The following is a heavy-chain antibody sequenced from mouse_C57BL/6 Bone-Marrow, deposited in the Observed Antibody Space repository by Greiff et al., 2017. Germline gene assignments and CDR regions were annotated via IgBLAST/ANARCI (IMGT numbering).Heavy chain of an antibody. D-gene: IGHD1-1*01. CDR3: ARYPSYYYGSSYAMDY. CDR1: GYTFTSYG. Sequence: VQLQESGAELARPGASVKLSCKASGYTFTSYGISWVKQRTGQGLEWIGEIYPRSGNTYYNEKFKGKATLTADKSSSTAYMELRSLTSEDSAVYFCARYPSYYYGSSYAMDYWGQGTSVTVSS. J-gene: IGHJ4*01. V-gene: IGHV1-81*01. CDR2: IYPRSGNT.